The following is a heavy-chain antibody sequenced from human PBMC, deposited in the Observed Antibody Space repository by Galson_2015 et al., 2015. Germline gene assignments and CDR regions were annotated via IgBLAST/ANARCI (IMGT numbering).Heavy chain of an antibody. CDR1: GSTFRDSA. CDR3: TRLADSSGWYQYHYGMDV. J-gene: IGHJ6*02. D-gene: IGHD6-19*01. CDR2: IRSKANNYAT. V-gene: IGHV3-73*01. Sequence: RLSCAASGSTFRDSAMQWVRQASGKGLEWVGRIRSKANNYATAYVASVKGRFTISRDDSKNTAYLQMNSLKTEDTAVYYCTRLADSSGWYQYHYGMDVWGQGATVTVSS.